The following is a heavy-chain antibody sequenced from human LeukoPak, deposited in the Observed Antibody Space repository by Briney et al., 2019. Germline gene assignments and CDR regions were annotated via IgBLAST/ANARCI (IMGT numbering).Heavy chain of an antibody. V-gene: IGHV3-7*01. J-gene: IGHJ4*02. CDR2: INQDGSAK. Sequence: GGSLRLSCAASGLSSSTYWMSWVRQAPGKGLEWVANINQDGSAKYYVDSVKGRFTISRDNAKNSLYLQMNSLRVEDTAFYYCATGHTIYSDTDYFDYWGQGTLVTVSS. D-gene: IGHD3-22*01. CDR3: ATGHTIYSDTDYFDY. CDR1: GLSSSTYW.